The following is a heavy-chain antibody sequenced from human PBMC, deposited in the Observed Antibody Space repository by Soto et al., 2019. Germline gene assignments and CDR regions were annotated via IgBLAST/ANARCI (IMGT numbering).Heavy chain of an antibody. CDR3: ARDVGPGIAVAGTIDY. CDR2: ISYDGSNK. J-gene: IGHJ4*02. Sequence: GGSLRLSCAASGFTFSSYAMHWVRQAPGKGLEWVAVISYDGSNKYYADSVKGRFTISRDNSKNTLYLQMNSLRAEDTAVYYCARDVGPGIAVAGTIDYWGQGTLVTVSS. D-gene: IGHD6-19*01. CDR1: GFTFSSYA. V-gene: IGHV3-30-3*01.